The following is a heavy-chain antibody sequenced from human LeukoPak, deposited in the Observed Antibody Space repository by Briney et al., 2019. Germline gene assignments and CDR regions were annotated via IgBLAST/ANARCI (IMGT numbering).Heavy chain of an antibody. V-gene: IGHV3-48*03. CDR2: ISSSGSTI. J-gene: IGHJ4*02. D-gene: IGHD6-19*01. CDR3: AKGGLGEQWLGWYYFDY. CDR1: GFTFSSYE. Sequence: GGSLRLSCAASGFTFSSYEMNWGRQAPGKGLEWVSYISSSGSTIYYADSVKGRFTISRDNSKNTLYLQMNSLRAEDTAVYYCAKGGLGEQWLGWYYFDYWGQGTLVTVSS.